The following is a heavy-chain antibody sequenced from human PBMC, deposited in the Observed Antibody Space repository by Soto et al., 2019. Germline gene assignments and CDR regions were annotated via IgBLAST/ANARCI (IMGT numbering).Heavy chain of an antibody. D-gene: IGHD2-2*01. J-gene: IGHJ4*02. CDR3: ARELQYPSYCSSTSCYGDYFDY. V-gene: IGHV3-33*01. CDR1: GFTFSSYG. Sequence: PGGSLRLSCAASGFTFSSYGMHWVRQAPGKGLEWVAVIWYDGSNKYYADSVKGRFTISRDNSKNTLYLQMNSLRAEDTAVYYCARELQYPSYCSSTSCYGDYFDYWGQGTLVTVSS. CDR2: IWYDGSNK.